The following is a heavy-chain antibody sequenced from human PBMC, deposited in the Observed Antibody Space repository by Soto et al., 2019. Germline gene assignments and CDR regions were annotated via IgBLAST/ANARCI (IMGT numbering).Heavy chain of an antibody. V-gene: IGHV4-39*01. Sequence: SETLSLTCTVSGGSISSSSYYWGWIRQPPGKGLEWIGSIYYSGSTYYNPSPKSRVTISVDTSKNQFSLKLSSVTAADTAVYYCASVLGQDFDYWGQGTLVTVSS. CDR2: IYYSGST. CDR3: ASVLGQDFDY. J-gene: IGHJ4*02. CDR1: GGSISSSSYY.